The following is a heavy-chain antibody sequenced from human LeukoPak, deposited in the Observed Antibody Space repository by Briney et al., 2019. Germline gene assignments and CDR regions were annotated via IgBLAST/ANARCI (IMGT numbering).Heavy chain of an antibody. Sequence: SETLSLTCAVSGGSISSGGYSWGWIRQPPGKGLEWIGSIYYSGSTYYNPSLKSRVTISVDTSKNQFSLKLSSVTAADTAVYYCARHMIVVPYFDYWGQGTLVTVSS. J-gene: IGHJ4*02. CDR2: IYYSGST. CDR1: GGSISSGGYS. V-gene: IGHV4-39*01. CDR3: ARHMIVVPYFDY. D-gene: IGHD3-22*01.